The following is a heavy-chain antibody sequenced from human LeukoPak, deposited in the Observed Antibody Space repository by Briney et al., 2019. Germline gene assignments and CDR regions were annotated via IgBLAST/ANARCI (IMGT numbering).Heavy chain of an antibody. Sequence: SETLSLTCTVSGDSISSSSYYWGWIRQPPGKGLEWIGSIYYSGSTYYNPSLKSRVTISVDTSKNQFSLKLSSVTAADTAVYYCARLGDSSSSWAYFDYWGQGTLVTVSS. V-gene: IGHV4-39*01. CDR2: IYYSGST. CDR3: ARLGDSSSSWAYFDY. CDR1: GDSISSSSYY. J-gene: IGHJ4*02. D-gene: IGHD6-13*01.